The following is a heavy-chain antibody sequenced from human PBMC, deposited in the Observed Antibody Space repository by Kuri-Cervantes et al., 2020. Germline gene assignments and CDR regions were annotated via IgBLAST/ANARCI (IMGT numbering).Heavy chain of an antibody. J-gene: IGHJ4*02. V-gene: IGHV3-11*04. CDR2: ISSSGSTI. Sequence: GESLKISCAASGFTFSDYYMSWIRQAPGKGLEWVSYISSSGSTIYYADSVRGRFTISRDNAKNSLYLQMNSLRAEDTAVYYCAREGLRYYYDQMPFDYWGQGTLVTVSS. D-gene: IGHD3-22*01. CDR1: GFTFSDYY. CDR3: AREGLRYYYDQMPFDY.